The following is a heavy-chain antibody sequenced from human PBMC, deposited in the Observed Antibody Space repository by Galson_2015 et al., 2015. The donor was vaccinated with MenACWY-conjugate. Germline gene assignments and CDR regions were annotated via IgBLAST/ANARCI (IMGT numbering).Heavy chain of an antibody. Sequence: WFRQPPGERLEWIASINFRGRTFFLPSLQSRVTISVDTSKNHFSLRLSSVTAADTAVYYCVALTAAGTIIWGPGTMVTVSS. V-gene: IGHV4-39*02. J-gene: IGHJ3*02. CDR3: VALTAAGTII. CDR2: INFRGRT. D-gene: IGHD2-2*01.